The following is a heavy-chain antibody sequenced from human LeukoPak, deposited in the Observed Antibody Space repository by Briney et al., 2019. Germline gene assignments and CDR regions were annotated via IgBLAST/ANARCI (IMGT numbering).Heavy chain of an antibody. V-gene: IGHV3-21*01. D-gene: IGHD5-24*01. CDR3: ARDEDGYNPDY. CDR2: ISSSSSYI. Sequence: GGSLRLSCAASGFTFSSYSMNWVRQAPGKGLEWVSSISSSSSYIYYADSVKGRFTISRDNAKNSLYLQMNSLRAEDAAVYYCARDEDGYNPDYWGQGTLVTVSS. CDR1: GFTFSSYS. J-gene: IGHJ4*02.